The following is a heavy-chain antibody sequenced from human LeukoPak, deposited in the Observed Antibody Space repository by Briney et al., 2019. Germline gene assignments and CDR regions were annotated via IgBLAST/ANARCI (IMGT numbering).Heavy chain of an antibody. Sequence: SQTLSLTCTVSGASLRSGDYYWSWIRQPPGKGLEWIGYIYDSGSTYYNPSLKSRITISVDTSENRFSLKLSSVTATDTAVYYCASDCSGGSCYGAFDIWGQGTMVTVSS. D-gene: IGHD2-15*01. J-gene: IGHJ3*02. CDR3: ASDCSGGSCYGAFDI. CDR1: GASLRSGDYY. CDR2: IYDSGST. V-gene: IGHV4-30-4*01.